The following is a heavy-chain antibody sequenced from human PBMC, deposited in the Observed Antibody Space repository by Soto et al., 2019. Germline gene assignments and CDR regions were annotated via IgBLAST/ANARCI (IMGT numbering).Heavy chain of an antibody. D-gene: IGHD6-25*01. Sequence: QVQLVESGGGVVQPGRSLRLSCAASGLTFNNYAMHWVRQAPGKGLEWVADISYDGFNKEHADSVRGRFTISRDNSKNTLYRQMNRLRAEDKAVNYGVEAGGFSFYYAMDLWGQGTTVTVSS. V-gene: IGHV3-30-3*01. CDR1: GLTFNNYA. CDR2: ISYDGFNK. CDR3: VEAGGFSFYYAMDL. J-gene: IGHJ6*02.